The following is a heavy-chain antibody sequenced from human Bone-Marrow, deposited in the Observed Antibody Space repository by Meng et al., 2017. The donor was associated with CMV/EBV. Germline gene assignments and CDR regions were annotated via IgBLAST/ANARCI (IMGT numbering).Heavy chain of an antibody. V-gene: IGHV1-46*01. Sequence: ASVKVSCKASGYTFTSYYMHWVRQAPGQGLEWMGIINPSGGSTSYAQKFQGRVTMTTDTSTSTAYMELRSLRSDDTAVYYCAREEMGVVPVIDYWGQGTLVTVSS. CDR3: AREEMGVVPVIDY. J-gene: IGHJ4*02. CDR1: GYTFTSYY. CDR2: INPSGGST. D-gene: IGHD2-2*01.